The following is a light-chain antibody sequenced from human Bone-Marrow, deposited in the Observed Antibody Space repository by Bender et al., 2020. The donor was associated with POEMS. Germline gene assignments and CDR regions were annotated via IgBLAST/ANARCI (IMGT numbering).Light chain of an antibody. V-gene: IGLV1-40*01. CDR1: SSNIGAGYD. Sequence: QPVLTQPPPVSGAPGQRATISCTGTSSNIGAGYDVHWYQQLPGTAPKPLIYGSNNRPSGVPDRFSGSKSGTSASLAITGLQADDEADYYCHSFDSSLSGHVVFGGGTKLTVL. CDR3: HSFDSSLSGHVV. CDR2: GSN. J-gene: IGLJ2*01.